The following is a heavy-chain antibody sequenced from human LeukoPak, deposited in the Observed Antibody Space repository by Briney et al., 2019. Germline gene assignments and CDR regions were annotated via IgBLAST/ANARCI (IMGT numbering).Heavy chain of an antibody. V-gene: IGHV4-61*02. CDR2: IYTSGST. Sequence: SETLSLTCTVSGGSISSGSYYWSWIRQPAGKGLEWIGRIYTSGSTNYNPSLKSRVTISVDTSKNQFSLKLSSVTAADTAVYYCARVNYSRSYDYWYFALWGRGTLVTVSS. J-gene: IGHJ2*01. CDR3: ARVNYSRSYDYWYFAL. CDR1: GGSISSGSYY. D-gene: IGHD6-13*01.